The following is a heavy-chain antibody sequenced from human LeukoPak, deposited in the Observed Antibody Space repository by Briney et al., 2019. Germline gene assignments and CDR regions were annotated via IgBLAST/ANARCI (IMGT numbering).Heavy chain of an antibody. CDR2: IYYSGST. J-gene: IGHJ4*02. Sequence: SQTLSLTCTVSGGSISSGGYYWSWIRQHPGKGLEWIGYIYYSGSTYYNPSLKSRVTISVDTSKNQFSLKLSSVTAADTAVYYCARAAKYCSGGSCYSGPFDYWGPGNPGHRLL. D-gene: IGHD2-15*01. CDR1: GGSISSGGYY. V-gene: IGHV4-31*03. CDR3: ARAAKYCSGGSCYSGPFDY.